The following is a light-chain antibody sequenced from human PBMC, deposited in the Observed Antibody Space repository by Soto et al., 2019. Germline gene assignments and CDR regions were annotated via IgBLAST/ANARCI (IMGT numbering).Light chain of an antibody. J-gene: IGKJ1*01. CDR3: QQYHIYSGT. Sequence: DIQMTQFPSTLSASVGDTVTITCRASRSDSTWLAWYQQIPGGAPKLLIYKASTLASGVPSRFSGSGSGTEFTLTINSLQPDDFATYYCQQYHIYSGTFGQGTKVDIK. CDR1: RSDSTW. CDR2: KAS. V-gene: IGKV1-5*03.